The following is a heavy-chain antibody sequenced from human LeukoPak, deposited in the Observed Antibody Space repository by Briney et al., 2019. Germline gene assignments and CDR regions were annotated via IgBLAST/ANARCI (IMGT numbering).Heavy chain of an antibody. V-gene: IGHV3-49*02. D-gene: IGHD3-10*01. J-gene: IGHJ4*02. CDR3: TGSFGELSFFAH. Sequence: GGSLRLSCAASGFTFRNYWMSWVRQAPGKGLEWVGFIRSKAYGGTTEYAASVKGRFTISRDDSKSIAYLQVNSLKTEDTAVYYCTGSFGELSFFAHWGQGTLVTVSS. CDR2: IRSKAYGGTT. CDR1: GFTFRNYW.